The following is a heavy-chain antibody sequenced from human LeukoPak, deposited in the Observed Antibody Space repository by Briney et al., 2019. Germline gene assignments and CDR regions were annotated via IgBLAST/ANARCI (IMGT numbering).Heavy chain of an antibody. V-gene: IGHV1-46*01. CDR3: AREMGATTYYYYGMDV. CDR2: INPSGGST. J-gene: IGHJ6*02. Sequence: ASVKVSCKASGYTFTSYYMHWVRQAPGQGLEWMGTINPSGGSTSYAQKFQGRVTMTRDTSTSTVYMELSSLRSEDTAVYYCAREMGATTYYYYGMDVWGQGTTVTVSS. CDR1: GYTFTSYY. D-gene: IGHD1-26*01.